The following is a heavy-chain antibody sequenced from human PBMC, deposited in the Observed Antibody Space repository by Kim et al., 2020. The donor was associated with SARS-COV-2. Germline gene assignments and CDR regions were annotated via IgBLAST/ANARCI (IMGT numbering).Heavy chain of an antibody. V-gene: IGHV3-23*01. J-gene: IGHJ3*02. CDR1: GFTFSRFA. D-gene: IGHD7-27*01. CDR3: AKVVRGGHLGTASFDI. Sequence: GGSLRLSCATSGFTFSRFAMNWFRQAPGKGLEWVSAIAGSGDTTYYAESVKDRFTISRDNSKNTVFLQMRSLRVEDTAVYYCAKVVRGGHLGTASFDIWG. CDR2: IAGSGDTT.